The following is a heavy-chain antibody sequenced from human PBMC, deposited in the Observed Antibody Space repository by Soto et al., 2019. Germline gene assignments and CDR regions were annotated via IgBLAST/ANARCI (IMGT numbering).Heavy chain of an antibody. CDR3: ARWFRPPHAFDI. CDR1: WGTFSSYS. D-gene: IGHD3-10*01. J-gene: IGHJ3*02. CDR2: IIPIFGTA. Sequence: SVEVACKASWGTFSSYSIIWVRQAPGQGLEWMGGIIPIFGTANYAQKFQGRVTITADESTSTAYMELRSLRSEDTAVYYCARWFRPPHAFDIWGQGTMVSV. V-gene: IGHV1-69*13.